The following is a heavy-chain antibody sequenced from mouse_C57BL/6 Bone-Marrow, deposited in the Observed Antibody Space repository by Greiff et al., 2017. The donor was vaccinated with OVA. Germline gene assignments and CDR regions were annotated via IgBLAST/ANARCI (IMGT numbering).Heavy chain of an antibody. CDR1: GYTFTSYW. D-gene: IGHD2-4*01. V-gene: IGHV1-55*01. CDR2: IYPGSGST. Sequence: VQLQQPGAELVKPGASVKMSCKASGYTFTSYWITWVKQRPGQGLEWIGDIYPGSGSTNYNEKFKSKATLTVDTSSSTAYMQLSSLTSEDSAVDYCARLYYDYDGFAYWGQGTLVTVSA. J-gene: IGHJ3*01. CDR3: ARLYYDYDGFAY.